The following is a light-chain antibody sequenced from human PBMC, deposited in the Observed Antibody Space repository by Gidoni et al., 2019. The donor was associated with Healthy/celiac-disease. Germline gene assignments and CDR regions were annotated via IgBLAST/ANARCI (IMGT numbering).Light chain of an antibody. CDR2: KAS. CDR3: QQYNSYSCS. J-gene: IGKJ2*04. V-gene: IGKV1-5*03. Sequence: DTHMTQSPSTLSASVGDRVTITCRASQSISSWLAWYQQKPGKAPKLLIYKASSLESGVPSRFSGSGSGTEFTITISSLQPDDVATYYCQQYNSYSCSFGQGTKVEIK. CDR1: QSISSW.